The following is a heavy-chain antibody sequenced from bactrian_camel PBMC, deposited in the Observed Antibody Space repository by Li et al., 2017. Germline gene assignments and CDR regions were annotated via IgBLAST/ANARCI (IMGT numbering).Heavy chain of an antibody. D-gene: IGHD1*01. CDR2: IRVDGTS. CDR1: GITFAKHE. J-gene: IGHJ4*01. CDR3: VGDISNCDSCFHD. Sequence: HVQLVESGGGSVQAGGSLRLSCTASGITFAKHEMGWFRQAPGNECERVSRIRVDGTSDYLDSVSGQFTMSRDNAKNTVYLQMNSLKPEDTAVYYCVGDISNCDSCFHDWGQGTQVTVS. V-gene: IGHV3S63*01.